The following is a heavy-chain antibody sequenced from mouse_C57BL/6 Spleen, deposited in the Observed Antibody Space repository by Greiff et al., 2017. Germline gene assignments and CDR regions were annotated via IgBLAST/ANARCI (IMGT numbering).Heavy chain of an antibody. CDR2: IYPGNSDT. Sequence: EVQLQQSGTVLARPGASVKMSCKTSGYTFTSYWMHWVKQRPGQGLEWIGAIYPGNSDTSYNQKFKGKAKLTAVTSASTAYMELSSLTNVDSAVYYCTRDYGSSYVYWYFDVWGTGTTVTVSS. V-gene: IGHV1-5*01. CDR1: GYTFTSYW. J-gene: IGHJ1*03. D-gene: IGHD1-1*01. CDR3: TRDYGSSYVYWYFDV.